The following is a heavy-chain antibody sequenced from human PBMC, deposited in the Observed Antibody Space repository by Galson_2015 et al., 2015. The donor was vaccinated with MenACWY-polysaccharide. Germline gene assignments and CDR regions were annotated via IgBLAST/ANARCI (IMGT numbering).Heavy chain of an antibody. V-gene: IGHV1-8*01. Sequence: SVKVSCKASGYTFTSYNINWVRQATGQGLEWMGWMNPNSGNTGYAQKFQGRVTMTRDTSISTAYMELSSLRSEDTAVYYCARSLPTGTLRRDYGGQGTLVTVSS. D-gene: IGHD1-1*01. CDR2: MNPNSGNT. CDR1: GYTFTSYN. J-gene: IGHJ4*02. CDR3: ARSLPTGTLRRDY.